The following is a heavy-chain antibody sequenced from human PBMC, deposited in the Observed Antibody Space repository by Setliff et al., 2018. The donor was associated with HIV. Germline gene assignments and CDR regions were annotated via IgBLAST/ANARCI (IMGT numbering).Heavy chain of an antibody. J-gene: IGHJ4*02. D-gene: IGHD3-10*01. CDR2: VSHSGST. V-gene: IGHV4-59*08. CDR1: SGSISYYY. CDR3: ARHRGSSSGGPGEIDY. Sequence: SETLSLTCNVSSGSISYYYWSWVPQPPGRGLEWIGYVSHSGSTSYNPSLNSRVTMSVDTSRDQFSLELSSVTTTDTAVYYCARHRGSSSGGPGEIDYWGQGTLVTVSS.